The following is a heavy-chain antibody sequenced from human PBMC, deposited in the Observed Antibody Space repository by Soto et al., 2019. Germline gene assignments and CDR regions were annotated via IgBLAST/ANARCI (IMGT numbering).Heavy chain of an antibody. Sequence: QVQLVQSGAEVKKPGASVKVSCKASGYTFTNYGINWVRQAPGQGLEWMGWISASNGNTNYAQNLQGRVTMTTDTSTTTAYMELRSLRSDDTAVIYCTRAARDFSGSYSIYWGQGTLVTVSS. CDR1: GYTFTNYG. D-gene: IGHD1-26*01. J-gene: IGHJ1*01. CDR2: ISASNGNT. CDR3: TRAARDFSGSYSIY. V-gene: IGHV1-18*01.